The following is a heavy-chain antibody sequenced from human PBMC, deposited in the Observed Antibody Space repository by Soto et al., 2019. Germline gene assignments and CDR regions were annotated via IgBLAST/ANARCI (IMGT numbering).Heavy chain of an antibody. J-gene: IGHJ4*02. Sequence: QVQLQQSGPGLMKPSETLSLTCTVSGDSISSSYWSWFRQPPGKGLEYIGFIFHTGITSYNPSLTGRVTISMDTSKNQFSLNLNSVTAADTAVYYCAKGAGRDGYNTARGQGTLVTVSA. CDR2: IFHTGIT. CDR3: AKGAGRDGYNTA. CDR1: GDSISSSY. D-gene: IGHD5-12*01. V-gene: IGHV4-59*03.